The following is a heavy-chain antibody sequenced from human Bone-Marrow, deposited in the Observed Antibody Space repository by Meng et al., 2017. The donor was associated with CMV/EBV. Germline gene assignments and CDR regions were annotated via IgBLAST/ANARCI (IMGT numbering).Heavy chain of an antibody. V-gene: IGHV1-8*03. CDR1: GYTFTSYD. J-gene: IGHJ3*02. Sequence: ASVKVSCKASGYTFTSYDINWVRQATGQGLEWMGWMNPNSGNTGYAQKFQGRVTITRNTSISTAYMELSSLRSEDTAVYYCARGEWLWNAVDIWGQGTMVTVSS. D-gene: IGHD3-3*01. CDR3: ARGEWLWNAVDI. CDR2: MNPNSGNT.